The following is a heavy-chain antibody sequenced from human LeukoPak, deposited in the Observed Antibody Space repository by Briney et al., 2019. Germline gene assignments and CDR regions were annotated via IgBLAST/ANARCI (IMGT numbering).Heavy chain of an antibody. CDR2: MNPNSGNT. D-gene: IGHD3-10*01. CDR3: ARQYYGSGGYYTFDP. V-gene: IGHV1-8*03. J-gene: IGHJ5*02. Sequence: GASVKVSCKASGYTFINYDITWVRQATGQGLEWMGWMNPNSGNTGYAQKFQGRVTITRNTSISTAYMELSSLRSEDTAVYYCARQYYGSGGYYTFDPWGQGTLVTVSS. CDR1: GYTFINYD.